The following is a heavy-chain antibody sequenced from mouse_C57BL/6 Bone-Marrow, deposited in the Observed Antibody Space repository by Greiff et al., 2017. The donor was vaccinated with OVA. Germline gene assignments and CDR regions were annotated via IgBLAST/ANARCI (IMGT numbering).Heavy chain of an antibody. CDR1: GFTFSSYG. Sequence: ESGGDLVKPGGSLKLSCAASGFTFSSYGMSWVRQTPDKRLEWVATISSGGSYTYYPDSVKGRFTISRDNAKNTLYLQMSSLKSEDTAMYYCARPYGSSWYFDVWGTGTTVTVSS. CDR2: ISSGGSYT. D-gene: IGHD1-1*01. J-gene: IGHJ1*03. CDR3: ARPYGSSWYFDV. V-gene: IGHV5-6*01.